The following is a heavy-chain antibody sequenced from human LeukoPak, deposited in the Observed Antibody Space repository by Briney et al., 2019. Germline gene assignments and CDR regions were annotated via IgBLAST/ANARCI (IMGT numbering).Heavy chain of an antibody. Sequence: SETLSLTWTVSGGSISDYYWSWIRQPPGKGLEWIGYIFYSGSIKYNPSLKSRATISVDTSNNEFSLKLTSVTAADTAVYYCARPHRGYSYGYFYWGQGTLVTVSS. V-gene: IGHV4-59*01. CDR3: ARPHRGYSYGYFY. J-gene: IGHJ4*02. D-gene: IGHD5-18*01. CDR2: IFYSGSI. CDR1: GGSISDYY.